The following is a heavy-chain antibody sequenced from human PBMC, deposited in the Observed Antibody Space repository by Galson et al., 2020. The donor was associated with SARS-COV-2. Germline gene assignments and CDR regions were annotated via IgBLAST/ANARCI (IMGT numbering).Heavy chain of an antibody. CDR2: LSGAGVSV. CDR3: ARGTEENNFDRSGYFQPRFDY. J-gene: IGHJ4*02. V-gene: IGHV3-23*01. D-gene: IGHD3-22*01. CDR1: GFTFHYSG. Sequence: GESLKISCAASGFTFHYSGMAWVRQSPGEGLEYVSGLSGAGVSVYYADSVKGRFAVSRDNSKNTVYLQMDNLRAEDTAVYYCARGTEENNFDRSGYFQPRFDYWGRGALVTVSS.